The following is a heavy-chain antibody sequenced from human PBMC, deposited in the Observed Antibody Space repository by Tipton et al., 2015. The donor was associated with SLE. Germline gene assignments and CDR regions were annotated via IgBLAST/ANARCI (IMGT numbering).Heavy chain of an antibody. CDR3: AGALDTTMGPFDY. J-gene: IGHJ4*02. CDR2: IYYSGSS. CDR1: GGSISSSSYY. D-gene: IGHD5-18*01. Sequence: TLSLTCTVSGGSISSSSYYWGWIRQPPGKGLEWIGRIYYSGSSYYNPSLKSRVTISVDTSKNQFSLMLSSVTAADTALYYCAGALDTTMGPFDYWGQGTLVTVSS. V-gene: IGHV4-39*07.